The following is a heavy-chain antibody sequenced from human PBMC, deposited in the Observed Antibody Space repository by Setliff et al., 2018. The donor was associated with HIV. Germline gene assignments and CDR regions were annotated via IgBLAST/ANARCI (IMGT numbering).Heavy chain of an antibody. CDR1: GGSISSTSYY. CDR3: ARRFEQWLAFDY. V-gene: IGHV4-39*01. J-gene: IGHJ4*02. Sequence: KPSETLSLTCTVSGGSISSTSYYWGWIRQPPGKGLEWIGNIYYSGGTDYHPSLKSRVTISVDTSKNQFSLKLGSVTAADTAVYFCARRFEQWLAFDYWGQGTLVTV. CDR2: IYYSGGT. D-gene: IGHD6-19*01.